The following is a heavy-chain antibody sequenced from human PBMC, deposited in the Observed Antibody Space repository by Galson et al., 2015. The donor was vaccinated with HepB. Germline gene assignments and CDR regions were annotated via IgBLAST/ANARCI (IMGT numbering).Heavy chain of an antibody. V-gene: IGHV1-46*01. Sequence: SVKVSCKASGYTFTSYYMHWVRQAPGQGLEWMGIINPSGGSTSYAQKFQGRVTMTRVTSTSTVYMELSSLRSEDTAVYYCARDPIPGILTGSPFDYWGQGTLVTVSS. CDR3: ARDPIPGILTGSPFDY. CDR2: INPSGGST. CDR1: GYTFTSYY. J-gene: IGHJ4*02. D-gene: IGHD3-9*01.